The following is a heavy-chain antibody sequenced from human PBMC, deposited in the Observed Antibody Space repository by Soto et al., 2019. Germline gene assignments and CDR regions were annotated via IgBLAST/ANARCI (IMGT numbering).Heavy chain of an antibody. CDR3: TTRGYSYGYPYYYGMDV. Sequence: PGGSLRLSCAASGFTFSNAWMSWVRQAPGKGLEWVGRIKSNTDGGTTDYAAPVKGRFTISRDDSKNTLYLQMNSLKTEDTAVYYCTTRGYSYGYPYYYGMDVWGQGTTVTVSS. V-gene: IGHV3-15*01. CDR1: GFTFSNAW. CDR2: IKSNTDGGTT. J-gene: IGHJ6*02. D-gene: IGHD5-18*01.